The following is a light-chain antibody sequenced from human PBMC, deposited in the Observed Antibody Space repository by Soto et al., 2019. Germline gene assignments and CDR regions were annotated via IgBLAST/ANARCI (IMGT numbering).Light chain of an antibody. V-gene: IGKV3-11*01. Sequence: EIVLTQSPATLSFSPGETATLSCRASQSVSSYLAWYQQKPGQAPRLLIYDASNRATGIPARFSGRGSGTDFTLTISSLEPEDFAVYYCQQRSNWITFGQGTRLEIE. CDR2: DAS. CDR1: QSVSSY. CDR3: QQRSNWIT. J-gene: IGKJ5*01.